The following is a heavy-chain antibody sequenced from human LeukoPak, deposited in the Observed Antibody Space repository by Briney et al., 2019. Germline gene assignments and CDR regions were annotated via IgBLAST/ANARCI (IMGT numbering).Heavy chain of an antibody. J-gene: IGHJ4*02. V-gene: IGHV4-59*08. CDR2: IYFSGST. CDR3: ARASYSYDINGWVPFDY. D-gene: IGHD3-22*01. Sequence: SETLSLTCTVSGGSISSYYWSWIRQPPGKGLEWIGYIYFSGSTNYNPSLKSRVTISGDTSKNQFSLRLSSVNAADTAVYYCARASYSYDINGWVPFDYWGQGTLVTVSS. CDR1: GGSISSYY.